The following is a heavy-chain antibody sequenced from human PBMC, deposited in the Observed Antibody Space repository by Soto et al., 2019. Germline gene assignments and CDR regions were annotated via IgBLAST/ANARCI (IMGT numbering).Heavy chain of an antibody. V-gene: IGHV4-59*08. D-gene: IGHD6-13*01. CDR3: ARQGIAAAGPYNWFDP. Sequence: SETLSLTCTVSGTSLSSYYWSWVRQPPGKGLEWIGEIYHSGSTNYNPSLKSRVTMSVDTSKNQFSLKLSSVTAADTAVYYCARQGIAAAGPYNWFDPWGQGTLVTVSS. J-gene: IGHJ5*02. CDR1: GTSLSSYY. CDR2: IYHSGST.